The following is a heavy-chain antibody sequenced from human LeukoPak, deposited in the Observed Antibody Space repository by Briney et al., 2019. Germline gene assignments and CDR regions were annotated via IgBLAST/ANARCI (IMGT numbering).Heavy chain of an antibody. CDR1: GYTFTSYG. CDR3: ATGARVVVPAATYYYYYGMDV. Sequence: ASVKVSCKASGYTFTSYGISWVRQAPGQGLEWMGWMNPNSGNTGYAQKFQGRVTMTRNTSISTAYMELSSLRSEDTAVYYCATGARVVVPAATYYYYYGMDVWGQGTTVTVSS. CDR2: MNPNSGNT. V-gene: IGHV1-8*01. D-gene: IGHD2-2*01. J-gene: IGHJ6*02.